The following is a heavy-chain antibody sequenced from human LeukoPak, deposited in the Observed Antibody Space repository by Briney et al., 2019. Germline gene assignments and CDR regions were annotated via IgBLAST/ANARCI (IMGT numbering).Heavy chain of an antibody. CDR3: ARDLRQAGWVFDY. CDR1: GFTVSSNC. CDR2: IYSGGST. V-gene: IGHV3-53*01. D-gene: IGHD6-19*01. Sequence: GGSLRLSCAASGFTVSSNCMSWVRQAPGKGLEWVSVIYSGGSTYYADSVKGRFTISRDNSKNTLYLQMNSLRAEDTAVYYCARDLRQAGWVFDYWGQGTLVTVSS. J-gene: IGHJ4*02.